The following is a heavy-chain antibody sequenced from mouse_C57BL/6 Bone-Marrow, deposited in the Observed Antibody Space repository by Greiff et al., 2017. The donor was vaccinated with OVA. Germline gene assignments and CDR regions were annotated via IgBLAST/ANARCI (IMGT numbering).Heavy chain of an antibody. J-gene: IGHJ1*03. Sequence: EVKVVESGPGMVKPSQSLSLTCTVTGYSITSGYDWHWIRHFPGNKLEWMGYISYSGSTNYNPSLKSRISITHDTSKNHFFLKLNSVTTEDTATYYCARKGPYYGSRDWYFDVWGTGTTVTVSS. D-gene: IGHD1-1*01. V-gene: IGHV3-1*01. CDR2: ISYSGST. CDR3: ARKGPYYGSRDWYFDV. CDR1: GYSITSGYD.